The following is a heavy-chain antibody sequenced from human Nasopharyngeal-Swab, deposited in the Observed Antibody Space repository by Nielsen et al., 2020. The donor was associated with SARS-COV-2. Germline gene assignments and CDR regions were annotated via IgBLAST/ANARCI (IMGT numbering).Heavy chain of an antibody. V-gene: IGHV3-30*03. CDR3: ASMLLYYFDY. D-gene: IGHD2/OR15-2a*01. CDR1: GFTFSHYA. CDR2: ILYDGSDK. Sequence: GESLKISCAASGFTFSHYAMHWVRQAPGKGLEWVAVILYDGSDKYYEESVKGRFTISRDNSKNVVYLQMNSLRAEDSAVYYCASMLLYYFDYWGQGTLVTVSS. J-gene: IGHJ4*02.